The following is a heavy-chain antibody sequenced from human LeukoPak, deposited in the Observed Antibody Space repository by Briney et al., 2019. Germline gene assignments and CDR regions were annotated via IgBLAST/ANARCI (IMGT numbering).Heavy chain of an antibody. D-gene: IGHD2-15*01. CDR1: GFTFSSYW. Sequence: GGSLRLSCAASGFTFSSYWMSWVRQAPGKGLEWVANIKQDGGEKYYVDSVRGGFTISRENTQNSLYLQINSLRAADTPVYYCAREPVGPIDYWGQGTLVSVSS. V-gene: IGHV3-7*01. CDR2: IKQDGGEK. J-gene: IGHJ4*02. CDR3: AREPVGPIDY.